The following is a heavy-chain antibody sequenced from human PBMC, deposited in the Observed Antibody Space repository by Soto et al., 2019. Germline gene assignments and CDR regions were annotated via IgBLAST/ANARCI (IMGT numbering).Heavy chain of an antibody. V-gene: IGHV3-30*04. CDR2: ISYDGRNK. D-gene: IGHD1-26*01. CDR3: AGDMLPKGGIGTNWFDP. J-gene: IGHJ5*02. Sequence: GGSLRLSCAASGFTFSSYAMHWVRQAPGKGLEWVAVISYDGRNKYYADSVKGRFTTSRDNSKNTLYLQKTRRRAEVTTEYYCAGDMLPKGGIGTNWFDPWGQGTLVTVSS. CDR1: GFTFSSYA.